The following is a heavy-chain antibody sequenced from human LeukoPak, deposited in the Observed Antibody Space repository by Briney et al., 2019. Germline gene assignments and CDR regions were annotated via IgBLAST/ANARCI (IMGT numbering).Heavy chain of an antibody. CDR1: GFTFSSYS. J-gene: IGHJ6*04. Sequence: GGSLRLSCAASGFTFSSYSVNWVRQAPGKGLEWVSYISSSGSTIYYADSVKGRFTISRDNAKNSLYLQMNSLRAEDTAVYYCAELGITMIGGVWGKGTTVTISS. D-gene: IGHD3-10*02. CDR2: ISSSGSTI. V-gene: IGHV3-48*04. CDR3: AELGITMIGGV.